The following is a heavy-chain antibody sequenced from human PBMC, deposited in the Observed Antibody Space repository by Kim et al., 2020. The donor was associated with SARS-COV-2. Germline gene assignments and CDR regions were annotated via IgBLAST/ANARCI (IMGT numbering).Heavy chain of an antibody. CDR1: GNTFTSYG. D-gene: IGHD5-12*01. V-gene: IGHV1-18*01. Sequence: ASVKVSCKASGNTFTSYGISWVRQAPGQGLEWMGWISAYNGNTNYAQKLQGRVTMTTDTSTSTAYMELRSLRSDDTAVYYCARDRQGSGYEYIYYYYGMDVWGQGTTVTVSS. CDR3: ARDRQGSGYEYIYYYYGMDV. CDR2: ISAYNGNT. J-gene: IGHJ6*02.